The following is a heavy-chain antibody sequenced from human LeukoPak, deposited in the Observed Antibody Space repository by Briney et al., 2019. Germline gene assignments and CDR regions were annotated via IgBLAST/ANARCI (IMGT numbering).Heavy chain of an antibody. CDR2: IYYSGST. CDR1: GGSISSYY. D-gene: IGHD6-13*01. V-gene: IGHV4-59*01. CDR3: ARVASSSWPYYYYYMDV. J-gene: IGHJ6*03. Sequence: SETLSLTCTVSGGSISSYYWSWIRQPPGKGLEWIGYIYYSGSTNYNPSLKSRVTISVDTSKNQFSLKLSSVTAADTALYYCARVASSSWPYYYYYMDVWGKGTTVTVSS.